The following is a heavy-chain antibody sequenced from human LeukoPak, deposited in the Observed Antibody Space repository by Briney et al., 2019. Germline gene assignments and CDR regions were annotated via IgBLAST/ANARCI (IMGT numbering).Heavy chain of an antibody. D-gene: IGHD3-9*01. CDR3: ARGSVLRYFWYFDL. Sequence: SQTLSLTCTVSGGSIGSGGYYWSWIRQHPGKGLEWIGYIYYSGSTYYNPSLKSRVTISVDTSKNQFSLKLSSVTAADTAVYYCARGSVLRYFWYFDLWGRGTLVTVSS. J-gene: IGHJ2*01. CDR2: IYYSGST. V-gene: IGHV4-31*03. CDR1: GGSIGSGGYY.